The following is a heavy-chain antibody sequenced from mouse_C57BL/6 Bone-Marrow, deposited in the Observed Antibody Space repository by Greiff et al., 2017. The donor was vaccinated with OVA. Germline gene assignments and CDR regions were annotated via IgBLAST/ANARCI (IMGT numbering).Heavy chain of an antibody. CDR3: ARYWETPAEYFDV. J-gene: IGHJ1*03. CDR2: IYPGDGDT. V-gene: IGHV1-80*01. CDR1: GYAFSSYW. Sequence: VQRVESGAELVKPGASVEISCKASGYAFSSYWMNWVKQRPGKGLEWIGQIYPGDGDTNYNGKFKGKATLTADKSSSTAYMQLSSLTSEDSAVYFCARYWETPAEYFDVWGTGTTVTVSS. D-gene: IGHD4-1*01.